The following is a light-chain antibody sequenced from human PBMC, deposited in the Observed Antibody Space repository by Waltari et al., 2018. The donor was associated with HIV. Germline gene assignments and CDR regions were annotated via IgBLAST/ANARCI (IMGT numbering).Light chain of an antibody. CDR1: QTVSSS. J-gene: IGKJ2*01. CDR3: LQRSVWHLFT. CDR2: DAS. Sequence: EIVLTQSPATLSLSPGERATLSCRASQTVSSSLAWYQQRPGQAPRLLIYDASIRAAGIPARFRGSGSGTDFSLTITGLEPEDSAVYYCLQRSVWHLFTFGQGTTLENK. V-gene: IGKV3-11*01.